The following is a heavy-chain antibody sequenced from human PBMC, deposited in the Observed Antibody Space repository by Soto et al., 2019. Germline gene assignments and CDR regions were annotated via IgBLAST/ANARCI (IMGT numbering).Heavy chain of an antibody. V-gene: IGHV4-59*01. CDR2: IYYSGST. J-gene: IGHJ4*02. CDR1: GGSISSYY. Sequence: PSETLSLTCTVSGGSISSYYWSWIRQPPGKGLEWIGYIYYSGSTNYNPSLKSRVTISVNTSKNQFSLKLTSVTAADTAVYYCARVSSGRWYFDYWGQGTLVTVS. CDR3: ARVSSGRWYFDY. D-gene: IGHD6-19*01.